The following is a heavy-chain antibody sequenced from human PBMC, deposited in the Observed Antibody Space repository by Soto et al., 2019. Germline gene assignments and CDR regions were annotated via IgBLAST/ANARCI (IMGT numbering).Heavy chain of an antibody. Sequence: SEMVSSQGSGGIFSSYAISSVRQASGQALEWLGGIIPIFGTANYAQKFQGRVTITADESTTTAYMELSSLRSEDTAGYYGARCQDIVVKDGMDVWGQGTTVTVS. D-gene: IGHD2-2*01. CDR2: IIPIFGTA. J-gene: IGHJ6*02. V-gene: IGHV1-69*13. CDR1: GGIFSSYA. CDR3: ARCQDIVVKDGMDV.